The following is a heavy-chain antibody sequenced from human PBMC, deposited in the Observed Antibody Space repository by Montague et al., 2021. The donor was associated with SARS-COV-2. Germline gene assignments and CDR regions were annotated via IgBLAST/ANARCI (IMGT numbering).Heavy chain of an antibody. CDR1: GGSISSYY. V-gene: IGHV4-59*01. D-gene: IGHD3-22*01. CDR3: ARIWYSSGYQGIYYFDY. J-gene: IGHJ4*02. CDR2: IYYSGST. Sequence: SETLSLTCTVSGGSISSYYWSWIRQPPGKGLEWIGYIYYSGSTNYNPSLTSRVTISVDTSKNQFSLKLSSVTAADTAVYYCARIWYSSGYQGIYYFDYWGQGTLVTVSS.